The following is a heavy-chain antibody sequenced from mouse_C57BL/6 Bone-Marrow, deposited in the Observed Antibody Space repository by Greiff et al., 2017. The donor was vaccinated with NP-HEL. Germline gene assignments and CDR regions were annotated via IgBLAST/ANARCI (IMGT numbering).Heavy chain of an antibody. J-gene: IGHJ2*01. CDR3: AREFYYDYHVDY. CDR1: GYTFTSYW. V-gene: IGHV1-50*01. Sequence: VQLQQPGAELVKPGASVKLSCKASGYTFTSYWMQWVKQRPGQGLEWIGEIDPSDSYTNYNQKFKGKATLTVDTSSSTAYMQLSSLTSEDSAVYYCAREFYYDYHVDYWGQGTTLTVSS. CDR2: IDPSDSYT. D-gene: IGHD2-4*01.